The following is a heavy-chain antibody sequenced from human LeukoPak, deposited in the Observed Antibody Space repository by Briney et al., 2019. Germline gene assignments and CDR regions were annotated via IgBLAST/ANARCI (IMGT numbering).Heavy chain of an antibody. V-gene: IGHV3-66*02. CDR3: ARAPYSSDWVAERDY. J-gene: IGHJ4*02. Sequence: GGSLRLSCAASGFTVSSNFMSWVRQAPGKRLEWVSVIYKDGTTYHADSVKGRFTISKDNSKNTVYLQMNSLRSEDTAVYYCARAPYSSDWVAERDYWGQGTLVTVSS. CDR2: IYKDGTT. D-gene: IGHD6-25*01. CDR1: GFTVSSNF.